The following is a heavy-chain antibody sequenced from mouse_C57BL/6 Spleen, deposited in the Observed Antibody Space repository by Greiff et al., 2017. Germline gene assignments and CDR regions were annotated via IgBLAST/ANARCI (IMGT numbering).Heavy chain of an antibody. CDR1: GFTFSSYG. D-gene: IGHD2-3*01. Sequence: EVMLVESGGDLVKPGGSLKLSCAASGFTFSSYGMSWVRQTPDKRLEWVATISRGGRYTYYPDSVKGRFTISRDNAKNTLYLQMSSLKSEDTAMYYCARHSDGYPFDYWGQGTTLTVSS. CDR2: ISRGGRYT. J-gene: IGHJ2*01. V-gene: IGHV5-6*02. CDR3: ARHSDGYPFDY.